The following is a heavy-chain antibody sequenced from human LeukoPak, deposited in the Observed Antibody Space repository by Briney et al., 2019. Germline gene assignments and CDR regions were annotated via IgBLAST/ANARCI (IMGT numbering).Heavy chain of an antibody. CDR2: INPSGGST. V-gene: IGHV1-46*01. CDR3: ARGSWPVYNLLTGKRYFDY. Sequence: ASVKVSCKASGYTFTSYDINWVRQATGQGLEWMGIINPSGGSTTYAQKFRGRLTMTRDMPTSTVYMELSSLRSEDTAVYYCARGSWPVYNLLTGKRYFDYWGQGTLLTVSS. CDR1: GYTFTSYD. D-gene: IGHD3-9*01. J-gene: IGHJ4*02.